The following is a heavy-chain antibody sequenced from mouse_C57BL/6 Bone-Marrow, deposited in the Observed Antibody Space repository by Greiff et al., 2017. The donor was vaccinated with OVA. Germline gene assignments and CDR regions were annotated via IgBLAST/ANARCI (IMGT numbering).Heavy chain of an antibody. J-gene: IGHJ3*01. CDR2: ISSGGSYT. Sequence: EVMLVESGGDLVKPGGSLKLSCAASGFTFSSYGMSWVRQTPDKRLAWVATISSGGSYTYSPDSVKGRFTISRDNAKNTLNMQRSSLKSENTAMNYCARRQAWLAYWVQGTLVTGSA. V-gene: IGHV5-6*02. CDR1: GFTFSSYG. CDR3: ARRQAWLAY.